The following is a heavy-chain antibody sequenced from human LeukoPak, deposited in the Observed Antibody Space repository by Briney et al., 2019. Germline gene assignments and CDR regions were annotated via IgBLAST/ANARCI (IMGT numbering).Heavy chain of an antibody. D-gene: IGHD2-15*01. V-gene: IGHV3-23*01. CDR2: TSGSGGST. CDR3: AKNGGSQCCSHLDS. CDR1: GFTFSSYA. J-gene: IGHJ4*02. Sequence: PGGSLRLSCAASGFTFSSYAMSWVRQAPGKGLEWVSGTSGSGGSTYYAGSVKGRFTISRDNSKNTLYLQMNSLRVEDTAVYYCAKNGGSQCCSHLDSWGQGTLVTVSS.